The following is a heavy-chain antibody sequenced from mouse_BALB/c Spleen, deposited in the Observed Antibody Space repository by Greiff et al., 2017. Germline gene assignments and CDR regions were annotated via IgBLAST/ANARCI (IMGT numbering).Heavy chain of an antibody. CDR1: GFNIKDTY. Sequence: EVQLQQSGAELVKPGASVKLSCTASGFNIKDTYMHWVKQRPEQGLEWIGRIDPANGNTKYDPKFQGKATITADTSSNTAYLQLSSLTSEDTAEYYGAKDLNHGWVADGGEGKLVTVAA. CDR3: AKDLNHGWVAD. V-gene: IGHV14-3*02. CDR2: IDPANGNT. J-gene: IGHJ3*01.